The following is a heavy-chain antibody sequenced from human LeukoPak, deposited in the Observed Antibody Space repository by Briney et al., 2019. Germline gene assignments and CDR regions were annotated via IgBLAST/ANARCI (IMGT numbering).Heavy chain of an antibody. CDR1: GGTFSSYT. J-gene: IGHJ5*02. CDR3: ASNPYDFWSGYGS. D-gene: IGHD3-3*01. Sequence: SVKVSCKASGGTFSSYTISWVRQAPGQGLEWMGGIIPIFGTANYAQKFQGRVTITADESTSTAYMELSSLRSEDTAVYYCASNPYDFWSGYGSWGQGTLVTVSS. CDR2: IIPIFGTA. V-gene: IGHV1-69*13.